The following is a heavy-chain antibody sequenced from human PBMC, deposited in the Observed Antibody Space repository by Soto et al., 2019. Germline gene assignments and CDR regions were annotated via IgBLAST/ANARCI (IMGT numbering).Heavy chain of an antibody. V-gene: IGHV1-69*06. J-gene: IGHJ5*02. CDR3: AREPSQGDNWKYVGWFDP. D-gene: IGHD1-7*01. CDR2: IIPVFAKA. CDR1: GGSFSTFA. Sequence: QVQLMQSGAEVKKPGSSVKVSCKASGGSFSTFAITWVRQAPGQGLEWLGGIIPVFAKATYAQKFQGRVIITADRSTSTAYMELTSRTSDDTAVYYCAREPSQGDNWKYVGWFDPWGQGTLVTVSS.